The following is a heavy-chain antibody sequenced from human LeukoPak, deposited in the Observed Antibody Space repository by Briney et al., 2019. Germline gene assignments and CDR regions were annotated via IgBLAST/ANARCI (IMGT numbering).Heavy chain of an antibody. Sequence: SETLSLTCTVSAGSISNSYWSWTRQPAGKGLEWIGRIYSSGSTDYNPSLKSRVTMSIDTSNNQFSLRLTSVTAADTAVYYCARVAYILPGYALVYYAMDVWGQGTTVTVSS. J-gene: IGHJ6*02. CDR3: ARVAYILPGYALVYYAMDV. CDR1: AGSISNSY. D-gene: IGHD3-9*01. V-gene: IGHV4-4*07. CDR2: IYSSGST.